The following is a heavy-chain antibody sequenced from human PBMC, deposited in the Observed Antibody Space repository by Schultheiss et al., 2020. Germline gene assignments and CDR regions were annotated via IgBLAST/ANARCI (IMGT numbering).Heavy chain of an antibody. J-gene: IGHJ4*02. CDR2: INHSGST. CDR3: ARVIDYDDPGSYYFFY. Sequence: SETLSLTCTVSGGSISSSSYYWSWIRQPPGKGLEWIGEINHSGSTNYNPSLKSRVTISVDKSKNQFSLKLSSVTAADTAVYYCARVIDYDDPGSYYFFYLGQGTLVTVSS. CDR1: GGSISSSSYY. V-gene: IGHV4-39*07. D-gene: IGHD3-10*01.